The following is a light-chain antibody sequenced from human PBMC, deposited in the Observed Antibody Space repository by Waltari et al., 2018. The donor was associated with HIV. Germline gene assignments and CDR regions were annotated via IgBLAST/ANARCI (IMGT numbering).Light chain of an antibody. V-gene: IGLV1-44*01. CDR3: ATWDDSLHGPV. CDR1: NSNIGSST. Sequence: QSVVTQPPSASGTPGQRVTISCSGSNSNIGSSTVNWYLQLPGTAPKLLIYRNNQRASGFPDRFSGSKSGSSASLAISVLQSEDEADYYCATWDDSLHGPVFGGGTKLTVL. J-gene: IGLJ3*02. CDR2: RNN.